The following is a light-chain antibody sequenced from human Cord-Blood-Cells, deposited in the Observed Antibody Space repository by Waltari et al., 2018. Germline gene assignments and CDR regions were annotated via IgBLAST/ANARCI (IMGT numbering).Light chain of an antibody. CDR3: QQRSNWPPMYT. Sequence: EIVLTQSPATLSLSPGERATLSCRSSQSVSSYLAWYQQKPGQAPRLLIHVASNRATGIPARFSGSGSGTDFTLTISSLEPEDFAVYYCQQRSNWPPMYTFGQGTKLEIK. V-gene: IGKV3-11*01. J-gene: IGKJ2*01. CDR1: QSVSSY. CDR2: VAS.